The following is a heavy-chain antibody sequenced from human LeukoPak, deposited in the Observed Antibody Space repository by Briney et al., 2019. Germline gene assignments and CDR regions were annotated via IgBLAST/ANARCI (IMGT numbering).Heavy chain of an antibody. D-gene: IGHD6-19*01. J-gene: IGHJ4*02. CDR1: GGSISSSSYY. V-gene: IGHV4-39*01. CDR2: IYYSGST. CDR3: ASRYSSGWYDFDY. Sequence: SETLSLTCTVSGGSISSSSYYWGWIRQPPGKGLEWIGSIYYSGSTYYNPSLKSRVTISVDTSKNQFSLKLSSVTAADTAVYYCASRYSSGWYDFDYWGQGTLVTASS.